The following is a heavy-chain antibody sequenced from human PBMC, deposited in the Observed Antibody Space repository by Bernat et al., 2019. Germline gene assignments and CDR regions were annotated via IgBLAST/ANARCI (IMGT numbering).Heavy chain of an antibody. J-gene: IGHJ3*02. CDR1: GFSLSNARMG. CDR2: IFSNDEK. CDR3: ARHYYYDSSGYYDDFDI. V-gene: IGHV2-26*01. D-gene: IGHD3-22*01. Sequence: QVTFKESGPVLVKPTETPTLTCTVSGFSLSNARMGVSWIRQPPGKALEWLAHIFSNDEKSYSTSLKSRLTISKDTSKRQVVLTMTNMDPVDTATYYCARHYYYDSSGYYDDFDIWGQGTMVTVSS.